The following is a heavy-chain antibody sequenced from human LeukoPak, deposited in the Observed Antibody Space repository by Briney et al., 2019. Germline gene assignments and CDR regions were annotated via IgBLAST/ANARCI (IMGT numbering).Heavy chain of an antibody. Sequence: GGSLRLSCAASGFTFSTHTMNWVRQAPGKGLEWVSSISSSSSYIYYADSVKGRFTISRDNAKNSLYLQMNSLRAEDTAVYYCAELGITMIGGVWGKGTTVTISS. CDR2: ISSSSSYI. CDR3: AELGITMIGGV. D-gene: IGHD3-10*02. J-gene: IGHJ6*04. CDR1: GFTFSTHT. V-gene: IGHV3-21*01.